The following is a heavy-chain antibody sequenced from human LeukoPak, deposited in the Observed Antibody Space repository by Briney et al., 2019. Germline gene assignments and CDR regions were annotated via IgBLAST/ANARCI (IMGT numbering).Heavy chain of an antibody. CDR1: GGSISSSSYY. J-gene: IGHJ5*02. CDR3: ARGKGLVYYGSGSYYRNWFDP. Sequence: SETLSLTCTVSGGSISSSSYYWGWIRQPPGKGLEWIGSIYYSGSTYYNPSLKSRVTISVDTSKNQFSLKLSSVTAADTAVYYCARGKGLVYYGSGSYYRNWFDPWGQGTLVTVSS. D-gene: IGHD3-10*01. CDR2: IYYSGST. V-gene: IGHV4-39*01.